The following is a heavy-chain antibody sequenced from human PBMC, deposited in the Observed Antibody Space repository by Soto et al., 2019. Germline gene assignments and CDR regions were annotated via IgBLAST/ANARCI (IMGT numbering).Heavy chain of an antibody. CDR2: IIPIFGTA. V-gene: IGHV1-69*01. CDR1: GGTFSSYA. CDR3: AREPYGSGSASINDAFYI. D-gene: IGHD3-10*01. Sequence: QVQLVQSGAEVKKPGSSVKVSCKASGGTFSSYAISWVRQAPGQGLEWMGGIIPIFGTANYAQKFQGRVTITADESTSTAYMELSSLRSEDTAVYYCAREPYGSGSASINDAFYIWGQGTMVTVSS. J-gene: IGHJ3*02.